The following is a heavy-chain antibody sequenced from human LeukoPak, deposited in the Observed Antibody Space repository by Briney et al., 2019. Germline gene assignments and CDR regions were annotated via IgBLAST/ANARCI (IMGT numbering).Heavy chain of an antibody. CDR3: ARDRVLVTAYYGMDV. D-gene: IGHD2-21*02. CDR2: IYYSGST. CDR1: GGSVSSGSYY. V-gene: IGHV4-61*01. Sequence: SETLSLTCTVSGGSVSSGSYYWNWIRQPPGMGLEWIGYIYYSGSTYYNPSLKSRVTISVDTSKNQFSLNLSSVTAADTAVYYCARDRVLVTAYYGMDVWGQGTTVTVSS. J-gene: IGHJ6*02.